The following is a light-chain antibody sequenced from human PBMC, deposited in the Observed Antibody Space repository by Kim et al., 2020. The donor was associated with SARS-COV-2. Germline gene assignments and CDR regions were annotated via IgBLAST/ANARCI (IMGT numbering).Light chain of an antibody. CDR1: QSVSSSY. Sequence: LSPRKRAPLSWRASQSVSSSYLAWYQQKPGQAPRLLIYGASSRATGIPDRFSGSGSGTDFTLTISRLEPEDFAVYYCQQYGSSYTFGQGTKLEIK. CDR2: GAS. J-gene: IGKJ2*01. CDR3: QQYGSSYT. V-gene: IGKV3-20*01.